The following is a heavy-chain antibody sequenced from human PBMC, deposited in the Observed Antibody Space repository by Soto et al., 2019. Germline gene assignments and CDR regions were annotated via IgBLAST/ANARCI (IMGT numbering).Heavy chain of an antibody. Sequence: EVQLVESGGGLVQPGGSLRLSCAASGFTFSSYWMSWVRQAPGKGLEWVANIKQDGSEKYYVDSVKGRFTISRDNAKNSLYLQMNSLRAEDTAVYYCARVNTYSDFWRGYHNWFDPWGQGTLVTVSS. CDR2: IKQDGSEK. CDR3: ARVNTYSDFWRGYHNWFDP. D-gene: IGHD3-3*01. J-gene: IGHJ5*02. CDR1: GFTFSSYW. V-gene: IGHV3-7*03.